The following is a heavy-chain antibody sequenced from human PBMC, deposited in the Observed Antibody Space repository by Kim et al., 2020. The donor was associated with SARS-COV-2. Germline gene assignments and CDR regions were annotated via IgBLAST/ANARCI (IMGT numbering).Heavy chain of an antibody. J-gene: IGHJ5*02. CDR1: GFSLSTYGVS. Sequence: SGPTLVNPTQTLTLTCTFSGFSLSTYGVSVGWIRRAPGKALEWLAVIYWDNDNRLSPFLENRLTITQDTSKNQVVLTMTNMDVADTATYFCAHSPSYNWFDAWGQGTLVTVSS. V-gene: IGHV2-5*02. CDR3: AHSPSYNWFDA. CDR2: IYWDNDN.